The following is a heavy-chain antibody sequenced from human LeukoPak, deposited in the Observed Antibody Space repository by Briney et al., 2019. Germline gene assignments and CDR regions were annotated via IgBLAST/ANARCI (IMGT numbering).Heavy chain of an antibody. CDR2: ISWNSGSI. V-gene: IGHV3-9*01. CDR3: AKDRGYSYGLGLDY. Sequence: PGGSLRLSCAASGFTFDGYAMHWVRQAPGKGLEWVSGISWNSGSIGYADSVKGRFTISRDNAKNSLYLQMNSLRAEDTALYYCAKDRGYSYGLGLDYWGQGTLVTVSS. CDR1: GFTFDGYA. J-gene: IGHJ4*02. D-gene: IGHD5-18*01.